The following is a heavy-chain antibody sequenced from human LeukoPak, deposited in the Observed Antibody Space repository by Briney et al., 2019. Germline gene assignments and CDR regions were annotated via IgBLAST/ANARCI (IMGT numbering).Heavy chain of an antibody. CDR3: ARGSGYYGSGRVRYYYYMDV. CDR2: ISSSSSYI. D-gene: IGHD3-10*01. J-gene: IGHJ6*03. V-gene: IGHV3-21*04. Sequence: GGSLRLSCAASGFTFSSYSMNWVRQAPGKGLEWVSSISSSSSYIYYADSVKGRFTISRDNAKNSLYLQMNSLRAEDTAVYYCARGSGYYGSGRVRYYYYMDVWGKGTTVTISS. CDR1: GFTFSSYS.